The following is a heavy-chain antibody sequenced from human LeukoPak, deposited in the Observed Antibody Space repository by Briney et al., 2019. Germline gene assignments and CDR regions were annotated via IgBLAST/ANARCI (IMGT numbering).Heavy chain of an antibody. D-gene: IGHD3-9*01. CDR2: ISGSGGST. J-gene: IGHJ5*02. Sequence: PGGSLRLSCASSGFTFSSYAMSWVRQAPGKGLKWVSAISGSGGSTYYADSVKGRFTISRDNSKNTLYLQMNSLRAEDTAVYYCAKDRRYFVCWFDPWGQGTLVTVSS. CDR1: GFTFSSYA. CDR3: AKDRRYFVCWFDP. V-gene: IGHV3-23*01.